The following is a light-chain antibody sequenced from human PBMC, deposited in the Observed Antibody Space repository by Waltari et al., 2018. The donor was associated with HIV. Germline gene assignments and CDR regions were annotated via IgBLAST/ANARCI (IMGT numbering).Light chain of an antibody. CDR1: QSVSSY. CDR2: DAS. V-gene: IGKV3-11*01. CDR3: QQRSNWRGFT. J-gene: IGKJ3*01. Sequence: EIVFTQSPATLSLSPGERATLSCRASQSVSSYLAWYQQKPGQAPRLLIYDASNRATGIPARFSGSGSGTDFTLIISSLEPEDFAVYYCQQRSNWRGFTFGPGTKVDIK.